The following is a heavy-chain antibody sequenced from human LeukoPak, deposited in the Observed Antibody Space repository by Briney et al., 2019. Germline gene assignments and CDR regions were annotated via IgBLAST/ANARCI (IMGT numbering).Heavy chain of an antibody. CDR1: GGSISSGGYY. J-gene: IGHJ6*02. CDR3: ARVVPAATSFYYYYGMDV. D-gene: IGHD2-2*01. CDR2: INHSGST. V-gene: IGHV4-34*01. Sequence: SETLSLTCAVSGGSISSGGYYWSWIRQPPGKGLEWIGEINHSGSTNYNPSLKSRVTISVDTSKNQFSLKLSSVTAADTAVYYCARVVPAATSFYYYYGMDVWGQGTTVTVSS.